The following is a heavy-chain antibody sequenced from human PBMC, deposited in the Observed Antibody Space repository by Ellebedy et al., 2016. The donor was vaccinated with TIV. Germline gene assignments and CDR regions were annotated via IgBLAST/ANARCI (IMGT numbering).Heavy chain of an antibody. CDR2: ISGTGGST. V-gene: IGHV3-23*01. Sequence: GGSLRLSXEPSGFTFSDHAMSWVRQAPGKGLEWVSSISGTGGSTYYAASVKGRFTISRDNSKNILYLQMTSLRAEDTALYYCAKGGDYDRPDDWGQGTLVTVSS. J-gene: IGHJ4*02. CDR3: AKGGDYDRPDD. CDR1: GFTFSDHA. D-gene: IGHD4-17*01.